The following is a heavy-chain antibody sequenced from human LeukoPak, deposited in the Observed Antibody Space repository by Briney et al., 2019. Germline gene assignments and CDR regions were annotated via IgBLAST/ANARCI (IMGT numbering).Heavy chain of an antibody. CDR2: IWYDGSNK. J-gene: IGHJ4*02. V-gene: IGHV3-33*01. D-gene: IGHD3-22*01. CDR3: ARVASDSSGYSGY. CDR1: GFTFSSYG. Sequence: GRSLRLSCAASGFTFSSYGMHWVRQAPGKGLEWVAVIWYDGSNKYYADSVKGRFTISRDNAKNSLYLQMNSLRAEDTAVYYCARVASDSSGYSGYWGQGTLVTVSS.